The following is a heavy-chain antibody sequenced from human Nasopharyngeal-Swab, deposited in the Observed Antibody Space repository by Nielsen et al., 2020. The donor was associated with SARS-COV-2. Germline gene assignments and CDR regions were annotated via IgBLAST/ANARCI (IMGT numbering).Heavy chain of an antibody. CDR3: ARDLRYYYDSSGYRGAKDY. V-gene: IGHV3-9*01. D-gene: IGHD3-22*01. J-gene: IGHJ4*02. Sequence: SLKISCAASGFTFGSYWMHWVRQAPGKGLEWVSGISWNSGSIGYADSVKGRFTISRDNAKNSLYLQMNSLRAEDTAVYYCARDLRYYYDSSGYRGAKDYWGQGTLVTVSS. CDR2: ISWNSGSI. CDR1: GFTFGSYW.